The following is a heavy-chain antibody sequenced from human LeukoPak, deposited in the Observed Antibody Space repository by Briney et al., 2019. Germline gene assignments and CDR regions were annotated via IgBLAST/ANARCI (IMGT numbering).Heavy chain of an antibody. CDR1: GYTFTSYD. J-gene: IGHJ5*02. CDR2: MNPNSGNT. V-gene: IGHV1-8*01. D-gene: IGHD3-10*01. Sequence: VASVKVSCKASGYTFTSYDINWVRQAPGQGLEWMGWMNPNSGNTGYAQKFQGRVTITRNTSISTAYMELSSLRSEDTAVYYCARGPRYGSGSYSGWFDPWGQGTLVTVSS. CDR3: ARGPRYGSGSYSGWFDP.